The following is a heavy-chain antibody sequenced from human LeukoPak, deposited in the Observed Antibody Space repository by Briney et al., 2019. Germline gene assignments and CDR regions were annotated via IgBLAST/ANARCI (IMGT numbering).Heavy chain of an antibody. CDR1: GGSISTGLYY. CDR3: ARGSGWNSFDP. V-gene: IGHV4-61*02. D-gene: IGHD6-19*01. J-gene: IGHJ5*02. CDR2: IYSNGWT. Sequence: PSQTLSLTCTVSGGSISTGLYYWTWIRQPAGKGLEWIGRIYSNGWTDYNPPLKSRVSISIDTSKNHFSLKMSLATAADTALYYCARGSGWNSFDPWGQGTLVTVSS.